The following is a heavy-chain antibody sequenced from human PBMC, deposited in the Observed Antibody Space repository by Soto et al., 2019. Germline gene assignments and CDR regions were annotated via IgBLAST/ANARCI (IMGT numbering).Heavy chain of an antibody. CDR3: ARENYYDSSGYYYLIAY. J-gene: IGHJ4*02. Sequence: QITLKESGPTLVKPTQTLTLTCTFSGFSLSTSGVGVGWIRQPPGKALEWLALIYWDDDKRYSPSLKSRLTITTDTTKNQVVLTMTNMDPVDTATYYCARENYYDSSGYYYLIAYWGQGILVTVSS. V-gene: IGHV2-5*02. D-gene: IGHD3-22*01. CDR2: IYWDDDK. CDR1: GFSLSTSGVG.